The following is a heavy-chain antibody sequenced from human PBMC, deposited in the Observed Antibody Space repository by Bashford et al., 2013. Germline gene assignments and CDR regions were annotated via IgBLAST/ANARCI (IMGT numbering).Heavy chain of an antibody. Sequence: VASVKVSCKTSGYSFASYGISWVRQAPGQGLEWMGWVSAYNDYTNYAQKVQGRVTMTADTTTRTAYMELRSLRSDDTAVYYCARVRVLPVGSGTYVAPPXTSYGMDAVGPRDHGPPSP. CDR2: VSAYNDYT. V-gene: IGHV1-18*01. CDR3: ARVRVLPVGSGTYVAPPXTSYGMDA. D-gene: IGHD1-26*01. CDR1: GYSFASYG. J-gene: IGHJ6*02.